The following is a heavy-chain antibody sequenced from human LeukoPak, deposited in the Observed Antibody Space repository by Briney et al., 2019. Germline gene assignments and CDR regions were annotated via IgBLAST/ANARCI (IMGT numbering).Heavy chain of an antibody. Sequence: GRSLRLSCAASGFTFSSYAMHWVRQASGKGLEWVAVISYDGSNKYYADSVKGRFTISRDNSKNTLYLQMNSLRAEDTAVYYCARFPSIAAYDYWGQGTLVTVSS. CDR1: GFTFSSYA. J-gene: IGHJ4*02. CDR3: ARFPSIAAYDY. CDR2: ISYDGSNK. V-gene: IGHV3-30*04. D-gene: IGHD6-13*01.